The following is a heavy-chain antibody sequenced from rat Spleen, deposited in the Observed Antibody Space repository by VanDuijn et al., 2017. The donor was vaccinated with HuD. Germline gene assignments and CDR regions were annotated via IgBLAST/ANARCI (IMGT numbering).Heavy chain of an antibody. D-gene: IGHD1-6*01. Sequence: QVRLKESGPGLVQPSQTLSVTCTVSGFSLTSYHVSWVRQPPGKGLEWVGAIWRGGSTDYNSTLKSRLSISRDTSKNQVFLKMNSLQIDDTGTYYVVRHDYYFDYWGQGVMVTVSS. CDR1: GFSLTSYH. CDR2: IWRGGST. CDR3: VRHDYYFDY. J-gene: IGHJ2*01. V-gene: IGHV2-61*01.